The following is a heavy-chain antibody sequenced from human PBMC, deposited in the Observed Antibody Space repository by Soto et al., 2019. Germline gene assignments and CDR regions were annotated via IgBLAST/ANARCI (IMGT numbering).Heavy chain of an antibody. Sequence: PSETLSLTCTVSGGSITNYYCSWFRQPPGKGLVWIVYIQYSGYSAYNLSLKRRVTMSMDTSKTQFSLMLESVTATDTAVYYCARHGFGSLHGLVDVWGQGTTVTVS. J-gene: IGHJ6*02. CDR2: IQYSGYS. D-gene: IGHD3-10*01. CDR3: ARHGFGSLHGLVDV. V-gene: IGHV4-59*08. CDR1: GGSITNYY.